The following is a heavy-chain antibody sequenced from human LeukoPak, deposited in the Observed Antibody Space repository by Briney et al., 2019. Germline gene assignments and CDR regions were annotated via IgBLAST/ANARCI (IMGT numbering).Heavy chain of an antibody. D-gene: IGHD4-17*01. CDR2: IYPGDSDT. V-gene: IGHV5-51*01. CDR3: ARGHDYGDYARNFDY. J-gene: IGHJ4*02. Sequence: GESLKISCKGSGYSFTSYWIGWVRQMPGKGLEWMGIIYPGDSDTRYSPSFQGQVTISADKSISTAYLQWSSLKASDTAMYYCARGHDYGDYARNFDYWGQGTLVTVSS. CDR1: GYSFTSYW.